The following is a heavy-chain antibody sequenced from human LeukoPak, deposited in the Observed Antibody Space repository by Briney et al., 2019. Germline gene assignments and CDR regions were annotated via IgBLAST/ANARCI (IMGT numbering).Heavy chain of an antibody. CDR1: GGSISSGGYY. J-gene: IGHJ4*02. D-gene: IGHD2-2*01. CDR3: ARAAILAGDYCSSTSCRHSIIDY. Sequence: PSQTLSLTCTVSGGSISSGGYYWSWIRQHPGKGLEWIGYIYYSGSTYYNPSLKSRVTISVDTSKNQFSLKLSSVTAADTAVYYCARAAILAGDYCSSTSCRHSIIDYWGQGTLVTVSS. V-gene: IGHV4-31*03. CDR2: IYYSGST.